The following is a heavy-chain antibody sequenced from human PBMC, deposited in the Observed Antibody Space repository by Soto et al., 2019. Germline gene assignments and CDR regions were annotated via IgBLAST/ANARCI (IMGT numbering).Heavy chain of an antibody. CDR1: GFTFSSYA. V-gene: IGHV3-23*01. CDR2: ISGGGGST. CDR3: AKLRGYDILTGYRCFDY. D-gene: IGHD3-9*01. Sequence: PGGSLRLSCAVSGFTFSSYAMSWVRQAPGKGLEWVSTISGGGGSTYYADSAKGRFTISRANSKNTLYLQMNNLRTEDTAVYYCAKLRGYDILTGYRCFDYWGQGTLVTVSS. J-gene: IGHJ4*02.